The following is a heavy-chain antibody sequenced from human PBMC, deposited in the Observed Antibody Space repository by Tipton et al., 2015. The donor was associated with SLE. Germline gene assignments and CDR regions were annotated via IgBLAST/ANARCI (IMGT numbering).Heavy chain of an antibody. Sequence: SLRLSCAASGFTFSSYGMSWVRQAPGKGLEWVSTISGSGGSTYYADSVKGRFTISRDNSKNTLFLQMNSLTTEDTAVFYCARGGAHCTSGICYNYCYGMDVWGRGTTVTVSS. V-gene: IGHV3-23*01. J-gene: IGHJ6*02. CDR3: ARGGAHCTSGICYNYCYGMDV. CDR2: ISGSGGST. CDR1: GFTFSSYG. D-gene: IGHD2-8*01.